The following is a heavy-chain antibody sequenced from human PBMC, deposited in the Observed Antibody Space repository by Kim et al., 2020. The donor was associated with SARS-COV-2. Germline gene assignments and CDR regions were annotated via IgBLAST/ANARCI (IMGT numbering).Heavy chain of an antibody. V-gene: IGHV3-23*01. D-gene: IGHD3-9*01. Sequence: GGSLRLSCAASGFTFSSYAMSWVRQAPGKGLEWVSAISGSGGSTYYADSVKGRFTISRDNSKNTLYLQMNSLRAEDTAVYYCAKDTRDILTGYYRYWGQGTLVTVSS. CDR2: ISGSGGST. J-gene: IGHJ4*02. CDR3: AKDTRDILTGYYRY. CDR1: GFTFSSYA.